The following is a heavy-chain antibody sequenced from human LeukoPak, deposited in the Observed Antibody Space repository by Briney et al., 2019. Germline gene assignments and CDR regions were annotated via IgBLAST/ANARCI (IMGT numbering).Heavy chain of an antibody. V-gene: IGHV1-8*01. CDR1: GYTFTSYN. CDR3: ARGPVEAVFGVSTED. Sequence: ASVKVSCKASGYTFTSYNINWVRQATGQGLEWMGWMNPNSGNTGYAQKFQGRVSMTRDTSISTAYMELSSLRSEDTAVYYCARGPVEAVFGVSTEDWGQGTTVTVTS. D-gene: IGHD3-10*02. J-gene: IGHJ6*02. CDR2: MNPNSGNT.